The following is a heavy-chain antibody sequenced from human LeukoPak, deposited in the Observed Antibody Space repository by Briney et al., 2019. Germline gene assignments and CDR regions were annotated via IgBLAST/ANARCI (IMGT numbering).Heavy chain of an antibody. Sequence: GESLKISCKGSGYSFATYFIGWVRQVPGKGLEWMGMIYPGDADTRYSPSFQGQVTISADKSISTAYLQWSSLKASDTAIYFCARLGLMRYCSGGNCLPDYWGQGTLVTVSS. CDR2: IYPGDADT. CDR3: ARLGLMRYCSGGNCLPDY. J-gene: IGHJ4*02. CDR1: GYSFATYF. V-gene: IGHV5-51*01. D-gene: IGHD2-15*01.